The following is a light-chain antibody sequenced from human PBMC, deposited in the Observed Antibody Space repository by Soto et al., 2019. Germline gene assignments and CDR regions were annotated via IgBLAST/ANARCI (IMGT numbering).Light chain of an antibody. CDR3: QQYNSWPLT. Sequence: EIVMTQTPATLSVSPGERATLSCRASQSVSSNLAWYQQKPGQAPRLLIYGASTRATGIPARFSGSGSGTEFTLTISSLQSEDFAVYHCQQYNSWPLTFGGGTKVDIK. CDR2: GAS. CDR1: QSVSSN. V-gene: IGKV3-15*01. J-gene: IGKJ4*01.